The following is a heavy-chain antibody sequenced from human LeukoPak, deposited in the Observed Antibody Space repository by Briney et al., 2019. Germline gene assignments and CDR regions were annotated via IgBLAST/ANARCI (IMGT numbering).Heavy chain of an antibody. V-gene: IGHV3-7*01. Sequence: GGSLRLSCAASGFTLRNHWMSWVRQAPGKGLEWVANINKDGSEIYFVDSLKGRFSISRDNANNPLYLQMNSLSAEDTAVYFCARALYSYGPSDAYDMWGRGTMVTVSS. CDR2: INKDGSEI. D-gene: IGHD5-18*01. CDR3: ARALYSYGPSDAYDM. J-gene: IGHJ3*02. CDR1: GFTLRNHW.